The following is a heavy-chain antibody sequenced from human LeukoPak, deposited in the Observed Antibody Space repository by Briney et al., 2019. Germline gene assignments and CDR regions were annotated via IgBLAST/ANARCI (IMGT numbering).Heavy chain of an antibody. V-gene: IGHV1-2*02. D-gene: IGHD2-15*01. CDR3: ARETRAVGYNVVGIYYYGMDV. CDR2: INPNSGGT. J-gene: IGHJ6*02. CDR1: GYTFTGYY. Sequence: ASVKVSCKASGYTFTGYYMHWVRQAPEQGLEWMGWINPNSGGTNYAQKFQGRVTMTRDTSISTAYMELSRLRSDDTAVYYCARETRAVGYNVVGIYYYGMDVWGQGTTVTVSS.